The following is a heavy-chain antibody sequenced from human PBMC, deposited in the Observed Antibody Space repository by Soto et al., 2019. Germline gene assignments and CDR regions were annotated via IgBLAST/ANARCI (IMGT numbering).Heavy chain of an antibody. Sequence: PSETLSLTCTVSGGSISSYYWSWIRQPPGKGPEWIGYIYYSGSTNYNPSLKSRVTISVDTSKNQFSLKLSSVTAADTAVYYCARSLTMVRGVIIYAYWGQGTLVTVSS. CDR2: IYYSGST. J-gene: IGHJ4*02. V-gene: IGHV4-59*01. CDR1: GGSISSYY. CDR3: ARSLTMVRGVIIYAY. D-gene: IGHD3-10*01.